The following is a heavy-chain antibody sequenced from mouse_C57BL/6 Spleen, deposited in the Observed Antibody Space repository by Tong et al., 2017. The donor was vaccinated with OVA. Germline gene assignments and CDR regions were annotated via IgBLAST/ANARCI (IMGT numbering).Heavy chain of an antibody. V-gene: IGHV6-3*01. D-gene: IGHD2-2*01. CDR1: GFTFSDYG. J-gene: IGHJ3*01. CDR2: IRLKSDNYAT. Sequence: EVQLQESGGGLVKPGGSLKLSCAASGFTFSDYGMHWVRQAPEKGLEWVAQIRLKSDNYATHYAESVKGRFTISRDDSKSSVYLQMNNLRAEDTGIYYCTDYGYEGYAYWGQGILVSISA. CDR3: TDYGYEGYAY.